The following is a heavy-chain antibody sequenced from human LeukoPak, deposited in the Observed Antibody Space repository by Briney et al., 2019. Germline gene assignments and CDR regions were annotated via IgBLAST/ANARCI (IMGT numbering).Heavy chain of an antibody. J-gene: IGHJ6*03. CDR2: IGGGGGST. D-gene: IGHD5-24*01. CDR1: QFTFTSYS. CDR3: AKSVGDGDKIYYYFYYMDV. Sequence: QPGGSLTLSCAASQFTFTSYSMTWVRQAPGKGLEWVSAIGGGGGSTFYADSVKGRFTISRDNIRNVVFLQMNSLRAEDTAVYYYAKSVGDGDKIYYYFYYMDVWGKGTTVTVS. V-gene: IGHV3-23*01.